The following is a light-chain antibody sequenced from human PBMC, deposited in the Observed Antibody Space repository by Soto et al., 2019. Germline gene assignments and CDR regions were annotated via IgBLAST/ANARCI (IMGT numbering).Light chain of an antibody. J-gene: IGKJ3*01. CDR2: VAS. CDR3: QQLNTNPFT. CDR1: QAINSY. V-gene: IGKV1-9*01. Sequence: IQLTQSPSSLSASVGDRVTITCRASQAINSYLAWYRQKPGKAPELLSYVASTLQSGVPSRFSGSGSGTDFTITISSLQPEDFATYYCQQLNTNPFTFGPGTKVDIK.